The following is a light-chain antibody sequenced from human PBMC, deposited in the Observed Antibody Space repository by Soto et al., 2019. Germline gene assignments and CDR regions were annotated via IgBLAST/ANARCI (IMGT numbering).Light chain of an antibody. V-gene: IGKV1-33*01. CDR1: QDISNN. J-gene: IGKJ2*01. CDR3: HQYDDLPRT. CDR2: DAS. Sequence: DIQMTQSPSSLSASVGDRVTITCQASQDISNNLHWYQVKPGKAPKLLIYDASNLETGVPSRFSGSGSVTDFTFTINSLEPEDVAPYYCHQYDDLPRTFGQGTKLQVK.